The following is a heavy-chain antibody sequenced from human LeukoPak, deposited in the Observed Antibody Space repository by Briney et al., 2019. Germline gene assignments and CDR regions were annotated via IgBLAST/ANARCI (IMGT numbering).Heavy chain of an antibody. CDR3: AKGRQLRFLEWSRSYYFDY. V-gene: IGHV3-23*01. CDR1: GFTFSSYA. CDR2: ISGSGGST. Sequence: GGSLRLSCAASGFTFSSYAMSWVRQAPGKGLEWVSAISGSGGSTYYADSVKGRFTISRDNSKSTLYLQMNSLRAEDTAVYYCAKGRQLRFLEWSRSYYFDYWGQGTLVTVSS. D-gene: IGHD3-3*01. J-gene: IGHJ4*02.